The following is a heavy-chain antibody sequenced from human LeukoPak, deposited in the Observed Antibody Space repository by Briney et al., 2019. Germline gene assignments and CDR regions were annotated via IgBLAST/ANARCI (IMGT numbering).Heavy chain of an antibody. Sequence: SETLSLTCAVYGGSFSGYYWSWIRQPPGKGLEWIGEIDHSGSTNYNPSLKSRVTISLDTSKNQFSLKLSSVTAADTAVYYCAGHHPRNTVDFWGQGTLVTVSS. CDR3: AGHHPRNTVDF. J-gene: IGHJ4*02. D-gene: IGHD2/OR15-2a*01. CDR1: GGSFSGYY. V-gene: IGHV4-34*01. CDR2: IDHSGST.